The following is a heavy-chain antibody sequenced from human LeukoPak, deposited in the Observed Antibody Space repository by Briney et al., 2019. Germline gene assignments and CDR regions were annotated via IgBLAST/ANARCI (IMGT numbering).Heavy chain of an antibody. Sequence: GGSLRLSCAASGFTFSSYSMNWVRQAPGKGLEWVSFISSSSAHINYADSVKGRFTISRDNPRNSLYLQMDSLRAEDTAVYYCARDIGGSYTAIDYWGQGTLVTVSS. CDR2: ISSSSAHI. V-gene: IGHV3-21*01. D-gene: IGHD1-26*01. CDR1: GFTFSSYS. CDR3: ARDIGGSYTAIDY. J-gene: IGHJ4*02.